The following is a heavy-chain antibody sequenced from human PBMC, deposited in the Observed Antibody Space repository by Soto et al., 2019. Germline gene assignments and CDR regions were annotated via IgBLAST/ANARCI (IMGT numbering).Heavy chain of an antibody. V-gene: IGHV3-11*01. J-gene: IGHJ3*02. CDR3: ARSGAVGGYDFQPLNLDAFDI. CDR2: ISTSGSPI. Sequence: PGGSLRLSCAASGFTFSDYYMTWIRQAPGKGLEWVSYISTSGSPIYYADSVKGRFTISRDNAKNSLYLQMNSLRAEDTAVYYCARSGAVGGYDFQPLNLDAFDIWGQGTMVTVSS. D-gene: IGHD5-12*01. CDR1: GFTFSDYY.